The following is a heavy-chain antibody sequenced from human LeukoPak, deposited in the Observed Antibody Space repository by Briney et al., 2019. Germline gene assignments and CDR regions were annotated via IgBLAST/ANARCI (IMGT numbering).Heavy chain of an antibody. CDR1: GYTFTSYG. D-gene: IGHD2-21*02. V-gene: IGHV1-18*01. CDR2: ISAYNGNT. J-gene: IGHJ4*02. Sequence: ASVKVSCKASGYTFTSYGISWVRQAPGQGLEWMGWISAYNGNTNYAQKLQGRVTMTTDTSTSTAYMELRSLRSEDTAVYYCARAGPYCGGDCYSDYWGQGTLVTVSS. CDR3: ARAGPYCGGDCYSDY.